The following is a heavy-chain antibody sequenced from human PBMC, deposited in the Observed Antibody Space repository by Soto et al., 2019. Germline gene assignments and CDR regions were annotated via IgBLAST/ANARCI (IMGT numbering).Heavy chain of an antibody. V-gene: IGHV3-21*01. Sequence: GGSLRLSCAASGVTFTNYIMTWVRQAPGKGLEWVSSISINSAYTYYADSVKGRFTISRDNAKNSLYLQMNGLGADDTAVYYCAKDRGSGWETFDSWGQGTLVTVSS. CDR1: GVTFTNYI. CDR2: ISINSAYT. D-gene: IGHD6-19*01. CDR3: AKDRGSGWETFDS. J-gene: IGHJ4*02.